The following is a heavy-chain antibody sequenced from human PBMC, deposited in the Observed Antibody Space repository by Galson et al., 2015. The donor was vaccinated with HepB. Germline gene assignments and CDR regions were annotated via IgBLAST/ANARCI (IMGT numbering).Heavy chain of an antibody. CDR3: AKATNYDFWSGHYN. V-gene: IGHV3-23*01. J-gene: IGHJ4*02. CDR1: GFTFSAYA. CDR2: ISGSGDTT. D-gene: IGHD3-3*01. Sequence: SLRLSCAASGFTFSAYAMSWVRQAPGKGPEWVSGISGSGDTTYYADSVKGRFTISRDNSKNTLYLQMNSLRADDTAVYYCAKATNYDFWSGHYNWGQGTLVSVSS.